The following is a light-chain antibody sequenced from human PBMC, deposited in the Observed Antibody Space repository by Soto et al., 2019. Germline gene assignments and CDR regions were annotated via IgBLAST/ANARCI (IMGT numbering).Light chain of an antibody. CDR2: EVR. CDR3: ISYRGSDTSYV. V-gene: IGLV2-14*01. CDR1: SSDIGSYNY. J-gene: IGLJ1*01. Sequence: QLVLTQPPSVSGAPGQRVTISCTGTSSDIGSYNYVAWYQQFPGKTPKLIIYEVRNRPSGVSFRFSGSKSGNMASLTISGLQAEDEADYYCISYRGSDTSYVFGTGTKLTVL.